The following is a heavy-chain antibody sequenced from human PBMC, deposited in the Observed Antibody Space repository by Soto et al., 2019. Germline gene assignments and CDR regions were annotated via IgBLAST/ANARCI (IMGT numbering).Heavy chain of an antibody. Sequence: PGGSLRLSCAASGCTFSSYSMNWVRQAPGKGLEWLSYISSTGTTIYYADSVKGRFTISRDSAKSSLYLQMSGLTDDDTAVYYCARDLYGDYLIDSWGQGTLVTVSS. J-gene: IGHJ4*02. V-gene: IGHV3-48*02. CDR3: ARDLYGDYLIDS. CDR2: ISSTGTTI. CDR1: GCTFSSYS. D-gene: IGHD4-17*01.